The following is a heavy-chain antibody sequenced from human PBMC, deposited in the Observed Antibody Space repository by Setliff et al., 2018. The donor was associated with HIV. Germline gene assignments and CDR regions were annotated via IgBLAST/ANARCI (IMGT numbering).Heavy chain of an antibody. CDR1: GDSISSGTYY. V-gene: IGHV4-61*02. D-gene: IGHD6-19*01. J-gene: IGHJ4*02. CDR3: VRGPQWLVQKGRVYYFDY. Sequence: SETLSLTCTVSGDSISSGTYYWSWIRQPAGKGLEWIGRIYSSGSTNYNPSLESRVTISVDTSKNQFSLKLNSMTAADTAVYFCVRGPQWLVQKGRVYYFDYWGQGALVTVSS. CDR2: IYSSGST.